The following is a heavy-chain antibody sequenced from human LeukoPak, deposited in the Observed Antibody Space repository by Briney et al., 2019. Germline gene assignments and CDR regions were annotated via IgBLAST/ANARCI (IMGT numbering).Heavy chain of an antibody. Sequence: PGGSLRLSCAASGFTFSSYSMNWVRQAPGKGLEWVSSISSSSSYIYYADSVKGRFTISRDNAKNSLYLQMNSLRAEDTAVYYCARADIVVVPAAKYYYYYYGMDVWGQGTTVTVSS. D-gene: IGHD2-2*01. CDR3: ARADIVVVPAAKYYYYYYGMDV. V-gene: IGHV3-21*01. CDR1: GFTFSSYS. CDR2: ISSSSSYI. J-gene: IGHJ6*02.